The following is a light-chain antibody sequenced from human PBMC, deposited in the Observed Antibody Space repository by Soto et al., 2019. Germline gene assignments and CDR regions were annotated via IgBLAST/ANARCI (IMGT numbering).Light chain of an antibody. CDR3: QQRSNWPPLT. CDR2: DAS. V-gene: IGKV3-11*01. CDR1: QSVSSY. Sequence: IVLTQAPATLSLSPGERATRSCRASQSVSSYLAWYQQKPGQAPRLLIYDASNRATGIPARFSGSGSGTDFTLTISSLEPEDFAVYYCQQRSNWPPLTFGGGTKVDIK. J-gene: IGKJ4*01.